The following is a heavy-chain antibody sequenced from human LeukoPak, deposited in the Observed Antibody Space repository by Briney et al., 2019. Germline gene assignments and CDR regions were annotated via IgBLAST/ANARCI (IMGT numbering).Heavy chain of an antibody. V-gene: IGHV3-30*18. CDR2: ISYDGSNK. D-gene: IGHD1-26*01. J-gene: IGHJ4*02. CDR1: GFTFDDYA. CDR3: AKGARVGALFDY. Sequence: GGSLRLSCAASGFTFDDYAMHWVRQAPGKGLEWVAVISYDGSNKYYADSVKGRFTISRDNSKNTLCLQMNSLRAEDTAVYYCAKGARVGALFDYWGQGTLVTVSS.